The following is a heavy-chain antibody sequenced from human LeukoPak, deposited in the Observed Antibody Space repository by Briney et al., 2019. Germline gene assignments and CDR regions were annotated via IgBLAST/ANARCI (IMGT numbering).Heavy chain of an antibody. V-gene: IGHV4-38-2*02. D-gene: IGHD3-16*02. CDR3: ARLGLWGSYRLMYYFDY. CDR2: INHSGST. CDR1: GYSISSGYY. J-gene: IGHJ4*02. Sequence: SETLSLTCTVSGYSISSGYYWGWIRQPPGKGLEWIGRINHSGSTYHNPSLKSRVTISVDTSKNQFSLKLSSVTAADTAVYYCARLGLWGSYRLMYYFDYWGQGTLVTVSS.